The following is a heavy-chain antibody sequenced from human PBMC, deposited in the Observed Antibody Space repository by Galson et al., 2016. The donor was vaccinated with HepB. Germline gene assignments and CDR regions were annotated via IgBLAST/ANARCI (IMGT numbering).Heavy chain of an antibody. V-gene: IGHV6-1*01. CDR2: TYYRSNWHY. CDR3: ARVSLVTANIWTWSAVEY. D-gene: IGHD1-20*01. Sequence: CAISGDSVSSNSAAWNWIRQSPSRGLEWLGRTYYRSNWHYDYAVSVTGRITINPDTSKNQFSLQLNSMTPEDTAVYYCARVSLVTANIWTWSAVEYWGRGVLVTVSS. J-gene: IGHJ4*02. CDR1: GDSVSSNSAA.